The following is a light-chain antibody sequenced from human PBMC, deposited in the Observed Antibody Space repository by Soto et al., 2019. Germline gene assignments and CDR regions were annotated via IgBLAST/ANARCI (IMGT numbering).Light chain of an antibody. CDR1: RRIRNK. J-gene: IGKJ4*01. Sequence: EIVLTQSPATLSLSPGERATLSCRASRRIRNKLAWYQQRPGQAPTLLIYGASTRAAGVPASFRGSGSGTEFTLTISGLESEDFALYWCQQYDSWPPAFGRGTKLEIK. V-gene: IGKV3-15*01. CDR3: QQYDSWPPA. CDR2: GAS.